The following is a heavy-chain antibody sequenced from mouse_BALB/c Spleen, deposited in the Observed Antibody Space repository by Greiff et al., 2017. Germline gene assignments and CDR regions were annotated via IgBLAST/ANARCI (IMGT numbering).Heavy chain of an antibody. Sequence: VKLMESGPGLVAPSQSLSITCTVSGFSLTSYGVHWVRQPPGKGLEWLGVIWAGGSTNYNSALMSRLSISKDNSKSQVFLKMNSLQTDDTAMYYCARDGGYGYENAMDYWGQGTSVTVSS. J-gene: IGHJ4*01. D-gene: IGHD2-2*01. CDR2: IWAGGST. V-gene: IGHV2-9*02. CDR3: ARDGGYGYENAMDY. CDR1: GFSLTSYG.